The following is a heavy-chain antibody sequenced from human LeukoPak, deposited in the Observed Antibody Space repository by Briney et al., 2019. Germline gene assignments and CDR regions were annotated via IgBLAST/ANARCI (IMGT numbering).Heavy chain of an antibody. CDR2: ITSTRSDI. V-gene: IGHV3-21*01. CDR3: ARVLVATTLASENWLDP. D-gene: IGHD5-12*01. J-gene: IGHJ5*02. Sequence: GGSLRLSCEASGFSFSSHAMHWVRQAPGKGLEWVSSITSTRSDIYYADSVKGRFTISRDNARNSLFLQMNSLRAEDTAVYYCARVLVATTLASENWLDPGGQGTLVTVSS. CDR1: GFSFSSHA.